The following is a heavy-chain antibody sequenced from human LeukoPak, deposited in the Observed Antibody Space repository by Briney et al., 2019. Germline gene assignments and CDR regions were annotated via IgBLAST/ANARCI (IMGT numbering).Heavy chain of an antibody. CDR2: ISRSSSYI. CDR1: GFTFNSYS. CDR3: ARSYYYDSSGYYPDF. D-gene: IGHD3-22*01. V-gene: IGHV3-21*01. Sequence: PGGSLRLSCAASGFTFNSYSMNWVRQAPGKGLEWVSSISRSSSYIYYADSVKGRFTISRDNAKNSLYLQMNSLRAEDTAVYYCARSYYYDSSGYYPDFRGQGTLVTVSS. J-gene: IGHJ4*02.